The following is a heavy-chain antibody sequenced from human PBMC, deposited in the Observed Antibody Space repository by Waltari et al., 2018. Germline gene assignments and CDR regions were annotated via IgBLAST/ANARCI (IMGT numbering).Heavy chain of an antibody. Sequence: QVQLQESGPGLVKPSETLSLTCTVSGLSISSGFYWGWIRQSPGRGLEWIGSLYHSGDIYYNPSVQSGIILSRDTSKNQFSLKLSSVTAADTAVYYCVRRFWDGRYYRDAWGQGILVTVSS. CDR1: GLSISSGFY. CDR2: LYHSGDI. J-gene: IGHJ5*02. V-gene: IGHV4-38-2*02. D-gene: IGHD3-22*01. CDR3: VRRFWDGRYYRDA.